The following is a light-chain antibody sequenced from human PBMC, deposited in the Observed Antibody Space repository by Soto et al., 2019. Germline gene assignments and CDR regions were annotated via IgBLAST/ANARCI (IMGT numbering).Light chain of an antibody. V-gene: IGKV1-5*01. Sequence: DIQMTQSPSTLSASVGDRVTITCRASQTIRSWLAWYQQKPGKAPNLLIYDTSNLQSGVPSRFSGSGSGTDFTLTISSLQPEDFATYYCQQLNSYPLTFGGGTKVDIK. CDR2: DTS. CDR3: QQLNSYPLT. J-gene: IGKJ4*01. CDR1: QTIRSW.